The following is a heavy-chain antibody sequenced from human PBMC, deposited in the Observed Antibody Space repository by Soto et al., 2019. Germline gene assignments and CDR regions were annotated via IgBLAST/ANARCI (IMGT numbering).Heavy chain of an antibody. D-gene: IGHD6-6*01. CDR3: ARGCPSSSSSSYYYYGMDV. V-gene: IGHV2-5*01. CDR1: GFSLSTSGVG. J-gene: IGHJ6*02. Sequence: SGPTLVNPTQTLTLTCTFSGFSLSTSGVGVGWIRQPPGKALEWLALIYWNDDKRYSPSLKSRLTITKDTSKNQVVLTMTNMDPVDTATYYCARGCPSSSSSSYYYYGMDVWGQGTTVTVSS. CDR2: IYWNDDK.